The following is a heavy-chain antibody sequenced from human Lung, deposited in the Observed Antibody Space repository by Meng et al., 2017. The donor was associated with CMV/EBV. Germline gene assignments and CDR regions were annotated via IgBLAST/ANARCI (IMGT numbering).Heavy chain of an antibody. CDR3: TRAVSYSGRSYFDS. D-gene: IGHD1-26*01. Sequence: GESLKISCAASGFSFSDYYMDWVRQAPEKGLERVGRIRNKANSYTTEYAASVKGRLIISRDDSENSLNLQMNSLKTEDTAVYYCTRAVSYSGRSYFDSWGQGTXVTVYS. CDR2: IRNKANSYTT. V-gene: IGHV3-72*01. CDR1: GFSFSDYY. J-gene: IGHJ4*02.